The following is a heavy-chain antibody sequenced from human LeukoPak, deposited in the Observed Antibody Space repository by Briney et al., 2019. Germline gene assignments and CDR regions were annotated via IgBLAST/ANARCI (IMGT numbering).Heavy chain of an antibody. Sequence: SQTLSLTCTVSGDSISTGGYFWSWIRQPAGKGLEWIRRIYAGGKTNYNPSLRSRVTISVDTSRNQFSLRLNSVTAADTAVYYCARMDYYGSGTYHSWFDPWGQGTLVTVSS. D-gene: IGHD3-10*01. J-gene: IGHJ5*02. CDR1: GDSISTGGYF. CDR3: ARMDYYGSGTYHSWFDP. V-gene: IGHV4-61*02. CDR2: IYAGGKT.